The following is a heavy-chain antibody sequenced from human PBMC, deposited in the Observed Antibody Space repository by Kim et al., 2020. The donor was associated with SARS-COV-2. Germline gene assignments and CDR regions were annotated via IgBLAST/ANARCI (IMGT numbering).Heavy chain of an antibody. CDR1: GYTFTSYD. D-gene: IGHD6-19*01. Sequence: ASVKVSCKASGYTFTSYDINWVRQATGQGLEWMGWMNPNSGNTGYAQKFQGRVTMTRNTSISTAYMELSSLRSEDTAVYYCAILPTQYSGGWSSYYYYYGMDVWCQGTTVTVSS. CDR3: AILPTQYSGGWSSYYYYYGMDV. V-gene: IGHV1-8*01. CDR2: MNPNSGNT. J-gene: IGHJ6*02.